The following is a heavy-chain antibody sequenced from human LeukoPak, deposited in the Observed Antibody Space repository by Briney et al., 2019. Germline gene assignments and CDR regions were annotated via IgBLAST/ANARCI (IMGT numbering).Heavy chain of an antibody. J-gene: IGHJ5*02. V-gene: IGHV4-39*01. CDR1: GGSISSSSYY. CDR2: IYYSGST. CDR3: ARGQGYSSSWGPPAWKNWFDP. Sequence: SETLSLTCTVSGGSISSSSYYWGWIRQPPGKGLEWIGSIYYSGSTYYNPSLKSRVTISVDTSKNQFSLKLSSVTAADTAVYYCARGQGYSSSWGPPAWKNWFDPWGQGTLVTVSS. D-gene: IGHD6-13*01.